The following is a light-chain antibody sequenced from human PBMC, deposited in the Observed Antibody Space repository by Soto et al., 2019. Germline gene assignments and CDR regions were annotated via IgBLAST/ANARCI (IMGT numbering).Light chain of an antibody. V-gene: IGKV1-33*01. Sequence: DIQMTQSPSSLSASVGDRVTITCQASQNINNYLNWYQQKPGRAPKLLIYDASNLEAGVPSRFRGSGSGTDFTFTISSLQPEDVATYYCQQSNDLVSFGQGTRLEL. J-gene: IGKJ5*01. CDR2: DAS. CDR1: QNINNY. CDR3: QQSNDLVS.